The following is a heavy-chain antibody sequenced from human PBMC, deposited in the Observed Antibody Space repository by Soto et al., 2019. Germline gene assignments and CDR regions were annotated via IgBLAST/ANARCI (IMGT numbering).Heavy chain of an antibody. J-gene: IGHJ3*02. D-gene: IGHD3-10*01. V-gene: IGHV1-69*13. CDR3: AGSFKYGSGTFDAFDI. CDR2: IIPIFGTT. CDR1: GGTFSSYA. Sequence: SVKVSCKASGGTFSSYAISWVRQAPGQGLEWMGGIIPIFGTTNYAEKFRGRVSITADESTSTAYVELSSLRSEDTAVYYCAGSFKYGSGTFDAFDIWGQGTMVPVSS.